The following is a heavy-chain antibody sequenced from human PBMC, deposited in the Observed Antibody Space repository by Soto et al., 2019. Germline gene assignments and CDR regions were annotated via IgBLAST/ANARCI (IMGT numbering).Heavy chain of an antibody. Sequence: GESLKISCKGSGYSFTTYWIGWVRQLPGQGLEWMGVMFPGDSDTRYSPSFQGQVTMSADPSTNTAYLEWSSLKAADSAMYYCARVPDSSLGTMGVRGQGTTVTVSS. CDR3: ARVPDSSLGTMGV. V-gene: IGHV5-51*01. CDR1: GYSFTTYW. J-gene: IGHJ6*02. CDR2: MFPGDSDT. D-gene: IGHD6-19*01.